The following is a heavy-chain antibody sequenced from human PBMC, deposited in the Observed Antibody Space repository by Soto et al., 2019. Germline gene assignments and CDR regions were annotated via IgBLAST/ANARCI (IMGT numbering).Heavy chain of an antibody. CDR2: IYYSGST. D-gene: IGHD2-15*01. V-gene: IGHV4-59*08. J-gene: IGHJ3*02. CDR3: ARLGPLGYCSGGSCYVPGEAFDI. CDR1: GGSISSYY. Sequence: QVQLQESGPGLVKPSETLFLTCTVSGGSISSYYWSWIRQPPGKGLEWIGYIYYSGSTNYNPSLKSRVTISVDTSKNQFSLKLSSVTAADTAVYYCARLGPLGYCSGGSCYVPGEAFDIWGQGTMVTVSS.